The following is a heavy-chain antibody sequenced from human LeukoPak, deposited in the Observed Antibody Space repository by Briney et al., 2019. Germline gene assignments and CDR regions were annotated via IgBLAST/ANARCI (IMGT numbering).Heavy chain of an antibody. CDR1: GGSIRSSYYY. Sequence: PSETPSLTWTVSGGSIRSSYYYWGSIRQPPGNGLEWIGSMYYSGSTYYKPSVNSRVTISVDTSKNQFSPTLRSVTAADTAVYYCASPYSGSYYYFDYWGQGTLVTVSS. CDR3: ASPYSGSYYYFDY. V-gene: IGHV4-39*01. J-gene: IGHJ4*02. CDR2: MYYSGST. D-gene: IGHD1-26*01.